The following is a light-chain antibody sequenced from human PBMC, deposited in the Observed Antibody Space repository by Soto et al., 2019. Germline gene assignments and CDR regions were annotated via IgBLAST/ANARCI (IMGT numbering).Light chain of an antibody. CDR3: QQYNSYSRT. V-gene: IGKV1-5*01. J-gene: IGKJ5*01. CDR2: DAS. CDR1: QSISSW. Sequence: DIQMTQYTFTLSSSVGDRVTITFRASQSISSWLAWYQQKPGKAPKLLIYDASSLESGVPSRFSGSGSGTEFTLTISSLQPDDFATYYCQQYNSYSRTFGQGTRLEIK.